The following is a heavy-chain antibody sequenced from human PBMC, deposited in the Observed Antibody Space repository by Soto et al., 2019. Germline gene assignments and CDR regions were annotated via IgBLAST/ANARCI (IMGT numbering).Heavy chain of an antibody. CDR1: GGSISSGGYY. CDR3: ARDKTDYYDSSGLLDP. D-gene: IGHD3-22*01. J-gene: IGHJ5*02. CDR2: IYYSGST. V-gene: IGHV4-31*03. Sequence: PSETLSLTCTVSGGSISSGGYYWSWSRQHPEKGLVRIGYIYYSGSTYYNPSLKSRVTISVDTSKNQFSLKLSSVTAADTAVYYCARDKTDYYDSSGLLDPWGPGIMLTVYS.